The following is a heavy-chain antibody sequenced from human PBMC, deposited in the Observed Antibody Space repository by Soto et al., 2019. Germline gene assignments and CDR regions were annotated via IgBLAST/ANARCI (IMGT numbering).Heavy chain of an antibody. V-gene: IGHV1-69*01. Sequence: QVQMVQSGAEVKKPGSSVKVSCKASGGTFSSYAISWVRQAPGQGLEWMGGIIPIFGTANYAQKFQSRVTITAYESTSTAYMELSRLRSEDTAVYYCAREGVELFAFDYWGQGTLVTVSS. CDR2: IIPIFGTA. CDR1: GGTFSSYA. J-gene: IGHJ4*02. CDR3: AREGVELFAFDY. D-gene: IGHD2-15*01.